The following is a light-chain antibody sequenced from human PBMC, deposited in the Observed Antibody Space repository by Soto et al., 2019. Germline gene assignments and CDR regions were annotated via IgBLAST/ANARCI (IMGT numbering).Light chain of an antibody. V-gene: IGLV1-47*01. CDR2: RNN. Sequence: QSVLTQPPSASGTPGQRVTRSCSGSSSNIGSNFVYWYQQFPGTAPKLLIYRNNQRPSGVPDRFSGSKSGTSASLAISGLPSEDEADYYCAAWDDSLSGWVFGGGTQLTVL. J-gene: IGLJ3*02. CDR3: AAWDDSLSGWV. CDR1: SSNIGSNF.